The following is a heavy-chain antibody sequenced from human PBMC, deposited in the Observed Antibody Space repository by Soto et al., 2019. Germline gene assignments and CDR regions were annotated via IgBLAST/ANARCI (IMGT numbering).Heavy chain of an antibody. Sequence: GGSLRLSCAASGFTFSSYAMSWVRQAPGKGLEWVSAISGSGGSTYYADSVKGRFTISRDNAKNSLYLQMNSLRAEDTAFYYCAREKAGTAAFDFWGQGTMVTVSS. CDR1: GFTFSSYA. CDR2: ISGSGGST. D-gene: IGHD6-13*01. CDR3: AREKAGTAAFDF. V-gene: IGHV3-23*01. J-gene: IGHJ3*01.